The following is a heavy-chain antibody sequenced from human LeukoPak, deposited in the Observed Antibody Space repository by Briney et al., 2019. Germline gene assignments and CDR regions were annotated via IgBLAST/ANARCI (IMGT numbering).Heavy chain of an antibody. CDR3: ARGEWSGDAFDI. D-gene: IGHD3-3*01. J-gene: IGHJ3*02. CDR1: GGSFSGYY. CDR2: INHSGST. Sequence: SETLSLTCAVYGGSFSGYYWSWIRQPPGKGLEWIGEINHSGSTNYNPSLKSRVTISVDTSKNQFSLKLSSVTAADTAVYYCARGEWSGDAFDIWGQGTMVTVSS. V-gene: IGHV4-34*01.